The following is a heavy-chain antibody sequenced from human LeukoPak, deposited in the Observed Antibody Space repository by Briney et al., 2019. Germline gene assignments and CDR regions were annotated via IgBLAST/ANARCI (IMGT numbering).Heavy chain of an antibody. V-gene: IGHV1-24*01. D-gene: IGHD3-10*01. CDR1: GYTLTELS. Sequence: ASVKVSCKVSGYTLTELSMHWVRQAPGKGLEWMGGLDPEDGKTIYAQKFQGRVTMTQSTSTDTAYMELSRLRSGDPAVHSCPTGLLVRDMVRGYTKGDAFDIWGQRTMVTVSS. J-gene: IGHJ3*02. CDR3: PTGLLVRDMVRGYTKGDAFDI. CDR2: LDPEDGKT.